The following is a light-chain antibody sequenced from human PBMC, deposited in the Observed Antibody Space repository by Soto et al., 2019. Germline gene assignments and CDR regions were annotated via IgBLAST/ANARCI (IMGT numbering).Light chain of an antibody. J-gene: IGKJ1*01. CDR3: QQYNSYWT. Sequence: QVTQSPATLSASVGDRVTITCRASQFISSWLAWYQQKPGKAPKLLIYDASSLESGVPSRFSGSGSGTEFTLTISSLQPDDFATYYCQQYNSYWTFGQGTKVAIK. V-gene: IGKV1-5*01. CDR2: DAS. CDR1: QFISSW.